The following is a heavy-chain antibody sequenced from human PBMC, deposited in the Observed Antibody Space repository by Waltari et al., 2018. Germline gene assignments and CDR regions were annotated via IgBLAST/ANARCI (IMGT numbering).Heavy chain of an antibody. Sequence: QVQLVQSGAEVKKPGASVKVSCKASGYNFTSYAMHWVGQAPGQRLEWMGWINAGNGNTKYSQKFQGRVTITRDTSASTAYMELSSLRSEDTAVYYCAREQGGLGAFDIWGQGTMVTVSS. CDR1: GYNFTSYA. CDR3: AREQGGLGAFDI. D-gene: IGHD5-12*01. J-gene: IGHJ3*02. CDR2: INAGNGNT. V-gene: IGHV1-3*01.